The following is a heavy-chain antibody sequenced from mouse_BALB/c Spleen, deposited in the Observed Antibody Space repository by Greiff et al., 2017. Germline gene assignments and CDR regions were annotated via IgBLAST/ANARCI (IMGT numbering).Heavy chain of an antibody. J-gene: IGHJ2*01. Sequence: QVQLKESGPGLVAPSQSLSITCTVSGFSLTSYEISWIRQPPGKGLAWLGVIWTGGGTNYNSAFMSRLSISKDNSKSQVFLKMNSLQTDDTAIYYCVRDKGDLDYWGQGTTLTVSS. CDR1: GFSLTSYE. CDR2: IWTGGGT. CDR3: VRDKGDLDY. D-gene: IGHD2-13*01. V-gene: IGHV2-9-2*01.